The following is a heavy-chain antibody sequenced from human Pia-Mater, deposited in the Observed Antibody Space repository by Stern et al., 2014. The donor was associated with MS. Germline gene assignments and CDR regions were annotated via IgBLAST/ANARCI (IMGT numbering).Heavy chain of an antibody. CDR2: IIPIFGTA. D-gene: IGHD1-26*01. V-gene: IGHV1-69*06. CDR3: ARRGMGATTKYGMDV. J-gene: IGHJ6*02. Sequence: VQLVESGAEVKKPGSSVKVSCKASGGTFSSYAISWVRQAPGQGLEWMGGIIPIFGTANYAQKFHGRVTITADKSTSTAYMELSSLRSEDTAVYYCARRGMGATTKYGMDVWGQGTTVTVSS. CDR1: GGTFSSYA.